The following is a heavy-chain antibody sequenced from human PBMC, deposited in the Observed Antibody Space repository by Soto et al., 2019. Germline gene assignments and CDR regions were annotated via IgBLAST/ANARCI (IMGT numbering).Heavy chain of an antibody. CDR1: GYTFTSYG. D-gene: IGHD3-9*01. CDR2: ISVYNDNS. V-gene: IGHV1-18*01. Sequence: QVQLVQSGREMKKPGASVKVSCKTFGYTFTSYGIGWVRQAPGQGLEWMGWISVYNDNSNYAQKFQGRVTMTTETSSSTAYMELRSLKSDDTAVYYCARIGFDGHSGQGTLVIVSS. J-gene: IGHJ1*01. CDR3: ARIGFDGH.